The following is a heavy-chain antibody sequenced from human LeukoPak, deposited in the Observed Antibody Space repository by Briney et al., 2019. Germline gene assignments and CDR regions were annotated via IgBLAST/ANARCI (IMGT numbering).Heavy chain of an antibody. CDR3: AKRHIFSGWYVELLYFDY. D-gene: IGHD6-19*01. Sequence: GGSLCLSSAASGFTINAYSRGWVRQAPGKGLVWVSIISRASESIFNADSVRCLFTISRENPKNTLYLQMKSLRAEDTAGYFWAKRHIFSGWYVELLYFDYWGQGTLVTVSS. V-gene: IGHV3-21*04. J-gene: IGHJ4*02. CDR2: ISRASESI. CDR1: GFTINAYS.